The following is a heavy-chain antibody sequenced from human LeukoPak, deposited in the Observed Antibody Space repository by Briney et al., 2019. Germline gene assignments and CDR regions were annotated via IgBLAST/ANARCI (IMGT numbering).Heavy chain of an antibody. CDR1: GGSISSSSYY. J-gene: IGHJ5*02. CDR2: IYYSGST. Sequence: KPSETLSLTCTVSGGSISSSSYYWGWIRQPPGEGLEWIGSIYYSGSTYYNPSLKSRVTISVDTSKNQFSLKLSSVTAADTAVYYCARIDYDILTGYLFDPWGQGTLVTVSS. D-gene: IGHD3-9*01. V-gene: IGHV4-39*01. CDR3: ARIDYDILTGYLFDP.